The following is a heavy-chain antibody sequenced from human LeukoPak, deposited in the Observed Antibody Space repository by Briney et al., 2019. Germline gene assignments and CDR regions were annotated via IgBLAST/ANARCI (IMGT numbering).Heavy chain of an antibody. D-gene: IGHD6-13*01. CDR3: AANAKTIAAEAPGFDY. J-gene: IGHJ4*02. V-gene: IGHV3-53*01. CDR1: GFTVSSNY. CDR2: IYSGGST. Sequence: GGSLRLSCAASGFTVSSNYMSWVRQAPGKGLEWVSVIYSGGSTYYADSVKGRFTISRDNSKNTLYLQMNSLRAEDTAVYYCAANAKTIAAEAPGFDYWGQGTLVTVSS.